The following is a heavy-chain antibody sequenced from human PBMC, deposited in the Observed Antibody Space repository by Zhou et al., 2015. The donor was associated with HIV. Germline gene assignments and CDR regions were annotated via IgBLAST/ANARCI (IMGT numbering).Heavy chain of an antibody. V-gene: IGHV1-18*01. D-gene: IGHD3-10*01. CDR2: ISAYNGNT. J-gene: IGHJ6*02. CDR1: GYTFTSYG. Sequence: QVQLVQSGAEVKKPGASVKVSCKASGYTFTSYGISWVRQAPGQGLEWMGWISAYNGNTNYAQKLQGRVTMTTDTSTSTAYMELRSLRSDDTAVYYCASCSPLYGSGSFYYYYYGMDVWGQGTTVTVSS. CDR3: ASCSPLYGSGSFYYYYYGMDV.